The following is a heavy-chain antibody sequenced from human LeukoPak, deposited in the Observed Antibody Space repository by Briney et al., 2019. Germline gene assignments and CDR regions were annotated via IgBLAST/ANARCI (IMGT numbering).Heavy chain of an antibody. D-gene: IGHD1-26*01. Sequence: PGGSLRLSCAASGFIFSNYAMHWVRQAPGKGLEWVSVLIYDGTDKHYADSVKGRFSISRDNSKNTLYLQMNSLRPEDTAVYYCARDITGSYSFGYCGQGTLVTVSS. CDR1: GFIFSNYA. CDR2: LIYDGTDK. CDR3: ARDITGSYSFGY. V-gene: IGHV3-30-3*01. J-gene: IGHJ4*02.